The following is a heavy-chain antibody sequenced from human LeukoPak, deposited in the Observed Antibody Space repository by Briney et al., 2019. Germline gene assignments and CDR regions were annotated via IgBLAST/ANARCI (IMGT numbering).Heavy chain of an antibody. Sequence: ASVKVSCKASGYTFSGYYMHWVRQAPGQGLEWMGWINPKSGGTNEAQKFHDRVTMTRDTSIRTAYMEVSRLRSDDTAVYYCAREAITIFGVVRTQTTYGPHRFDPWGQRTLVTVSS. CDR1: GYTFSGYY. J-gene: IGHJ5*02. CDR2: INPKSGGT. V-gene: IGHV1-2*02. CDR3: AREAITIFGVVRTQTTYGPHRFDP. D-gene: IGHD3-3*01.